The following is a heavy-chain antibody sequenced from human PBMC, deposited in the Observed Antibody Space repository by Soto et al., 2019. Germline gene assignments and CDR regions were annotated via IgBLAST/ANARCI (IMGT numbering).Heavy chain of an antibody. J-gene: IGHJ4*02. Sequence: QVQLVQSGAEVKNPGASVKVSCKASGYTFTNYYIHWVRQAPGQGLEWMAIINPNGGSTNYAQKFQGRVTLARDTLTSTVYMELSSLRAEDTAIYYCARGLAAGDYWGQGTLVTVS. CDR1: GYTFTNYY. V-gene: IGHV1-46*01. D-gene: IGHD6-13*01. CDR2: INPNGGST. CDR3: ARGLAAGDY.